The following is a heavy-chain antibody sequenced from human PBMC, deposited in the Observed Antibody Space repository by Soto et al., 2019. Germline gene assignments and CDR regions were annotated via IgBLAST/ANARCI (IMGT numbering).Heavy chain of an antibody. J-gene: IGHJ6*03. CDR1: GFTFDDYA. V-gene: IGHV3-9*01. D-gene: IGHD3-3*01. CDR3: AKGPYYDFWSGSNYYYYMDV. Sequence: ESGGGLVQPGRSLRLSCAASGFTFDDYAMHWVRQAPGKGLEWVSGISWNSGSIGYADSVKGRFTISRDNAKNSLYLQMNSLRAEDTALYYCAKGPYYDFWSGSNYYYYMDVWGKGTTVTVSS. CDR2: ISWNSGSI.